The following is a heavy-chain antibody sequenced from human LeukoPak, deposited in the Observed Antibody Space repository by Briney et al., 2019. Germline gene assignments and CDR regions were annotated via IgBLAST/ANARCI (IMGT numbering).Heavy chain of an antibody. Sequence: SETLSLTCAVYGGSLSGHYWSWIRQPPGKGLEWIGEISHSGSTNYNPSPKSRVTISLATSKDQFSLKLSSVTAADTAVHYCAREYSTSSTSFDYWGQGTLVTVSS. V-gene: IGHV4-34*01. CDR1: GGSLSGHY. J-gene: IGHJ4*02. D-gene: IGHD6-6*01. CDR2: ISHSGST. CDR3: AREYSTSSTSFDY.